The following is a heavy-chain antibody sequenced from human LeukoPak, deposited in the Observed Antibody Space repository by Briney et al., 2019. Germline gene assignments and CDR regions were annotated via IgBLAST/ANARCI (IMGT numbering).Heavy chain of an antibody. CDR3: AELGITMIGGV. J-gene: IGHJ6*04. V-gene: IGHV3-48*04. CDR1: GFTFSSYA. Sequence: GGSLRLSCAASGFTFSSYAMHWVRQAPGKGLEWISSISPSTSTIYYADSVKGRFTISRDNAKNSLYLQMNSLRAEDTAVYYCAELGITMIGGVWGKGTTVTISS. D-gene: IGHD3-10*02. CDR2: ISPSTSTI.